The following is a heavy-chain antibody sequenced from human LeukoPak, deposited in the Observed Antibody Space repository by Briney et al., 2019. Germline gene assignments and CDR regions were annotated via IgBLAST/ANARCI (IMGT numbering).Heavy chain of an antibody. J-gene: IGHJ3*02. V-gene: IGHV4-59*01. CDR1: GGSISSYY. CDR2: IYYSGST. Sequence: SETLSLTCTVSGGSISSYYWSWVRQPPGKGLEWIGYIYYSGSTNYNPSLKSRVTISVDTSKNQFSLKLSSVTAADTAVYYCTRPIRRLPAAFDIWGQGTMVTVSS. D-gene: IGHD2-2*02. CDR3: TRPIRRLPAAFDI.